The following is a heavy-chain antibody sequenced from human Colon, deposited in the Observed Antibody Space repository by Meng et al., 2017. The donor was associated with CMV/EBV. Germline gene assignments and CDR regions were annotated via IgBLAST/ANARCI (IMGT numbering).Heavy chain of an antibody. CDR3: ATGQDRYHY. Sequence: GESLKISCAASGFTFSTYAMTWVRQAPGKGLECVSALTPSGDSTFYADSVKGRFTISRDNSKNTLHLQMNSLGAEDTAVYYCATGQDRYHYWGQGTLVTSPQ. V-gene: IGHV3-23*01. D-gene: IGHD1-1*01. J-gene: IGHJ4*02. CDR1: GFTFSTYA. CDR2: LTPSGDST.